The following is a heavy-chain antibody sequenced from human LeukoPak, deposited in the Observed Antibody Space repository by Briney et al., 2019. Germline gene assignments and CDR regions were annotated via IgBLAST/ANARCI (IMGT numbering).Heavy chain of an antibody. J-gene: IGHJ4*02. CDR1: GFTFDDYA. Sequence: GGSLRLSCAASGFTFDDYAMHWVRQAPGKGLEWVSGISWNSGSIGYADSVKGRFTISRDNAKNSLYLQMNSLRAEDTALYYCAKMDCSGGSCYSYYFDYWGQGTLVTVSS. CDR3: AKMDCSGGSCYSYYFDY. V-gene: IGHV3-9*01. CDR2: ISWNSGSI. D-gene: IGHD2-15*01.